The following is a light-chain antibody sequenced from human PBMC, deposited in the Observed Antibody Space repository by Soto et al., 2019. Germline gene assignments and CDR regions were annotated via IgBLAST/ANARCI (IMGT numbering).Light chain of an antibody. J-gene: IGLJ2*01. CDR2: EVS. CDR1: SSDVGSYKF. CDR3: SSYAGNYNLV. Sequence: QSVLTQPPSASGSPGQSVTISCTGTSSDVGSYKFVSWYQQHPGKAPKLMMYEVSKRPSGVPDRFSGSKSGNTASLTVSGLQAEDEADHFCSSYAGNYNLVFGGGTQLTVL. V-gene: IGLV2-8*01.